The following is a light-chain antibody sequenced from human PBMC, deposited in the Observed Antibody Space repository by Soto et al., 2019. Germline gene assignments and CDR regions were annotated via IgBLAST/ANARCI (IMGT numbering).Light chain of an antibody. CDR2: DNN. V-gene: IGLV1-51*01. J-gene: IGLJ7*01. CDR1: SSNIGKNY. CDR3: GTWDSGLSVAV. Sequence: QSVLTQPPSVSAAPGQKVTISCSGSSSNIGKNYVSWYQQLPGTAPKLLIYDNNKRPSGIPDRFSGSQSGTSATLGITGLQTGDEADYYCGTWDSGLSVAVFGGGTQLTVL.